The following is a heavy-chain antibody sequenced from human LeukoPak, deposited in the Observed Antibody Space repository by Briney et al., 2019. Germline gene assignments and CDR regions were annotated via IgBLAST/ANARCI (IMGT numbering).Heavy chain of an antibody. CDR2: IRSKANSYAT. CDR1: GFTFSGSA. D-gene: IGHD5-24*01. CDR3: TRQREMATGGDFDY. V-gene: IGHV3-73*01. J-gene: IGHJ4*02. Sequence: PGGSLRLSCAASGFTFSGSAMHWVRQASGKGLEWVGRIRSKANSYATAYAASVKGRFTISRDDSKNTAYLQMSSLKTEDTAVYYCTRQREMATGGDFDYWGQGTLVTVSS.